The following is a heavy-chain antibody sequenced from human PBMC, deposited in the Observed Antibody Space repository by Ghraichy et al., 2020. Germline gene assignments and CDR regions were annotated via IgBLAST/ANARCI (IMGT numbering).Heavy chain of an antibody. CDR2: ISGSGCRP. V-gene: IGHV3-23*01. D-gene: IGHD5-24*01. Sequence: AISGSGCRPYYADSVNGRFTISRDNSKNTLYLQMNSLRAEDTDVYYCATRGGDGYNYNYYGIDVWGQ. CDR3: ATRGGDGYNYNYYGIDV. J-gene: IGHJ6*02.